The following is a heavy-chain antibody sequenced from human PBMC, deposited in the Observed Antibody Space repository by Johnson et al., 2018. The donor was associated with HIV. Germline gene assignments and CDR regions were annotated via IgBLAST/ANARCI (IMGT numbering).Heavy chain of an antibody. CDR3: ARRSITSDGFDI. Sequence: VQLVESGGGVVRPGGSLRLSCAASGFTFDDYGMHWVRQAPGKGLEWVSEIDSDGETYYPASVKGRFTTSRENYKNSFYLHMNSLRAGDTAVYYCARRSITSDGFDIWDQGTMVTVSS. V-gene: IGHV3-13*01. J-gene: IGHJ3*02. D-gene: IGHD2-2*01. CDR2: IDSDGET. CDR1: GFTFDDYG.